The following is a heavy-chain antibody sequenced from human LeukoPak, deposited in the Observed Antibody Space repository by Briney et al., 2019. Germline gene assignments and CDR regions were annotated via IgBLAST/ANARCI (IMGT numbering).Heavy chain of an antibody. V-gene: IGHV3-20*04. CDR2: IKWNGGST. Sequence: GGSLRLSCAASGFTFEDYDMNWVRQAPGKGLEWVSCIKWNGGSTGYADSVRGRFTISRDNAKNSLYLQMNSLRAEDTALYYCARDRNDYDFWSGYSMSYFDYWGQGTLVTVSS. CDR3: ARDRNDYDFWSGYSMSYFDY. CDR1: GFTFEDYD. D-gene: IGHD3-3*01. J-gene: IGHJ4*02.